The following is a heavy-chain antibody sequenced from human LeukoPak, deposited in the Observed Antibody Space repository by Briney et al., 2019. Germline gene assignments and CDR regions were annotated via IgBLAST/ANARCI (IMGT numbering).Heavy chain of an antibody. CDR1: GFTFSSYA. D-gene: IGHD2-21*02. V-gene: IGHV3-23*01. Sequence: GSLRLSCAASGFTFSSYAMSWVRQAPGKGLEWVSAISGSGGSTYYADSVKGRFTISRDNSKNTLYLQMNSLRAEDTAVYYCAKVVIVVVTAPIDYWGQGTLVTVYS. CDR2: ISGSGGST. J-gene: IGHJ4*02. CDR3: AKVVIVVVTAPIDY.